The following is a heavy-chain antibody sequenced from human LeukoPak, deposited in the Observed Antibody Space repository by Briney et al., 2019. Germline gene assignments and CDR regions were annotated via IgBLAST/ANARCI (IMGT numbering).Heavy chain of an antibody. V-gene: IGHV1-18*01. CDR1: GYTFTSYG. Sequence: ASVKVSCKASGYTFTSYGISWVRQAPGQGLEWMGWISAYNGNTNYAQRLQGRVTMTTDTSTSTAYMELRSLRSDDTAVYYCASVRIAAAGTVGDYWGQGTLVTVSS. D-gene: IGHD6-13*01. CDR2: ISAYNGNT. CDR3: ASVRIAAAGTVGDY. J-gene: IGHJ4*02.